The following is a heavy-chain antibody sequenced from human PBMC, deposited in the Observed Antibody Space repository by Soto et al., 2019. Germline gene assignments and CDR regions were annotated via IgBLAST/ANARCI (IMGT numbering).Heavy chain of an antibody. J-gene: IGHJ4*02. CDR3: ARVMVRGVIIRVKYYFDY. Sequence: QVTLKESGPVLVKPTETLTLTCTVSGFSLSNARMGVSWIRQPPGKALEWLAHIFSNDEKSYSTSLKSRLTISKDTSKSQVVLTMTNMDPVDTATYYCARVMVRGVIIRVKYYFDYWGQGTLVTVSS. CDR2: IFSNDEK. D-gene: IGHD3-10*01. V-gene: IGHV2-26*01. CDR1: GFSLSNARMG.